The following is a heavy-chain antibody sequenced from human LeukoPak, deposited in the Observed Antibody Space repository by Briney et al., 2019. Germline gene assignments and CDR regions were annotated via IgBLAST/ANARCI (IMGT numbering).Heavy chain of an antibody. Sequence: PSETLSLTCTVSGGSISNTHYFWGWIRQPPGKGLEWIGSVYYSGSTYYNPSLKGRLTISVDTSKNQFSLKLSSVTAADTAVYYCARQAREQWLDRAYYFDYWGQGTLVTVSS. V-gene: IGHV4-39*01. CDR3: ARQAREQWLDRAYYFDY. D-gene: IGHD6-19*01. CDR2: VYYSGST. J-gene: IGHJ4*02. CDR1: GGSISNTHYF.